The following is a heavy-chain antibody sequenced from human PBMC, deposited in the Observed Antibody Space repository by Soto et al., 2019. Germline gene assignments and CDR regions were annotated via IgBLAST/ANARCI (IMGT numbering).Heavy chain of an antibody. D-gene: IGHD4-17*01. CDR2: INSDGSST. J-gene: IGHJ4*02. CDR3: TRGGTVTTRWGLFDQ. Sequence: EVQLVESGGGLVQPGGSLRLSCAASGFAFSGYWLHWVRQVPGKGLEWVSRINSDGSSTNYADSVKGRFTISRDNAKNTMYVQMNNLRADDTAVYYCTRGGTVTTRWGLFDQWGQGTQVTVSS. V-gene: IGHV3-74*01. CDR1: GFAFSGYW.